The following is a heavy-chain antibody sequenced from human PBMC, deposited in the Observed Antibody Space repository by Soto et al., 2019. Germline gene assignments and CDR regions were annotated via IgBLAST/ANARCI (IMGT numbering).Heavy chain of an antibody. CDR2: ISGSGGST. Sequence: GGSLRLSCAASGFTFSSYAMSWVRQAPGKGLEWVSAISGSGGSTCYADSVKGRFTISRDNSKNTLYLQMNSLRAEDMAVYYCAKAYYDILTGLECWGQGTLVTVSS. V-gene: IGHV3-23*01. D-gene: IGHD3-9*01. CDR3: AKAYYDILTGLEC. CDR1: GFTFSSYA. J-gene: IGHJ4*02.